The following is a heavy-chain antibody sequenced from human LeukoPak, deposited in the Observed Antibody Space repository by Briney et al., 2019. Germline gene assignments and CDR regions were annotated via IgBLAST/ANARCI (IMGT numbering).Heavy chain of an antibody. CDR1: GGSFSGYY. V-gene: IGHV4-34*01. Sequence: SETLSLTCAVYGGSFSGYYWSWIRQPPGKGLEWIGEINHSGGTNYNPSLKSRVTISVDTSKNQFSLKLSSVTAADTAVYYCGYSYGYRVDPAQPIDYWGQGTLVTVSS. J-gene: IGHJ4*02. CDR2: INHSGGT. CDR3: GYSYGYRVDPAQPIDY. D-gene: IGHD5-18*01.